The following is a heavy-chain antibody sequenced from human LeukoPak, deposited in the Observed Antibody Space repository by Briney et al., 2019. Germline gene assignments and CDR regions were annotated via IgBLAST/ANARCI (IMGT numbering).Heavy chain of an antibody. CDR2: IKPGGSET. J-gene: IGHJ4*02. Sequence: GGSLRFSCAASGFTFSNSWMTWVRQAPGKGLECVANIKPGGSETYYVDSVKGRFTISRDNAKNSLYLQMTSLRAEDTALYYCATYRHLPYWGQGTLVTVSS. V-gene: IGHV3-7*01. D-gene: IGHD2-2*02. CDR3: ATYRHLPY. CDR1: GFTFSNSW.